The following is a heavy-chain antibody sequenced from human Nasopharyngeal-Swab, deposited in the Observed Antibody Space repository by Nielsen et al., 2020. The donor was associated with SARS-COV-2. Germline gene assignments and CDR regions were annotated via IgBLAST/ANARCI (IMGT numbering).Heavy chain of an antibody. CDR3: AGLYCGGDCYSKDYYGMDV. CDR2: ISAYNGNT. J-gene: IGHJ6*02. V-gene: IGHV1-18*01. D-gene: IGHD2-21*02. Sequence: WVRQAPGQGLEWMGWISAYNGNTNYAQKLQGRVTMTTDTSTSTAYMELRSLRSDDTAVYYCAGLYCGGDCYSKDYYGMDVWGQGTTVTV.